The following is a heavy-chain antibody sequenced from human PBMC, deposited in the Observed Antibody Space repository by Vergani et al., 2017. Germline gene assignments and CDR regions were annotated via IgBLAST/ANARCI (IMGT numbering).Heavy chain of an antibody. CDR3: ARGWYCGGDCYSPLDY. D-gene: IGHD2-21*02. CDR2: INHSGST. CDR1: GGSFSGYY. J-gene: IGHJ4*02. V-gene: IGHV4-34*01. Sequence: QVQLQQWGAGLLKPSETLSLTCAVYGGSFSGYYWSWIRQPPGKGLEWIGEINHSGSTNYNPSLKSRVTISVDRSKNQFSLKLSSVTAADTAVYYCARGWYCGGDCYSPLDYWGQGTLVTVSS.